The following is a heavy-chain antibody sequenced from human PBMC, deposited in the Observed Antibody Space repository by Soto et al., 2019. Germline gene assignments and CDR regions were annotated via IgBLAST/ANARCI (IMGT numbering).Heavy chain of an antibody. D-gene: IGHD2-2*01. Sequence: DAVKVSCKASGYIFTDYYMHWVRQAPGQELGWMGRINPNSGGTNYAQKFQGRVTMTRDTSISTAYTELSSLRSEDTAVYYCAAGERIVVVPAAIDYYYYGMDVWGQGTTVTVSS. V-gene: IGHV1-2*06. CDR3: AAGERIVVVPAAIDYYYYGMDV. J-gene: IGHJ6*02. CDR1: GYIFTDYY. CDR2: INPNSGGT.